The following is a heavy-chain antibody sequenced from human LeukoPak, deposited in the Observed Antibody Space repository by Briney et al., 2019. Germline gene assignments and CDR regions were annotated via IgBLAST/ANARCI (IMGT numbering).Heavy chain of an antibody. CDR2: IYYSGST. J-gene: IGHJ3*02. CDR1: GGSISSSSYY. D-gene: IGHD6-13*01. Sequence: PSETLSLTCTVSGGSISSSSYYWGWIRQPPGKGLERIGSIYYSGSTYYNPSLKSRVTISVDTSKNQFSLKLSSVTAADTAVYYCARDAVAGTGAFDIWGQGTMVTVSS. CDR3: ARDAVAGTGAFDI. V-gene: IGHV4-39*07.